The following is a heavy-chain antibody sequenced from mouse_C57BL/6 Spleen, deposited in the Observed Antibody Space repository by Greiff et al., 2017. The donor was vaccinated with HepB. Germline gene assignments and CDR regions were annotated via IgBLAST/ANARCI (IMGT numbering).Heavy chain of an antibody. CDR1: GYTFTSYW. D-gene: IGHD2-3*01. J-gene: IGHJ2*01. CDR3: ARRGNSIGDY. Sequence: VQLQQSGAELVKPGASVKMSCKASGYTFTSYWITWVKQRPGQGLEWIGDIYPGSGSTNYNEKFKSKATLTVDTSSGTAYMQLSSLTSEDSAVYYCARRGNSIGDYWGQGTTLTVSS. CDR2: IYPGSGST. V-gene: IGHV1-55*01.